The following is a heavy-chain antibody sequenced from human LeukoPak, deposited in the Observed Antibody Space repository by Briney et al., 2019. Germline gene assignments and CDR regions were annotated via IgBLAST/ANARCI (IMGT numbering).Heavy chain of an antibody. CDR3: ARGYSSGWFFDY. V-gene: IGHV3-30-3*01. Sequence: PGRSLGLSCAASGFTFSSYAMHWVRQAPGKGLEWVAVISYDGSNKYYADSVKGRFTISRDNSKNTLYLQMNSLRAEDTAVYYCARGYSSGWFFDYWGQGTLVTVSS. J-gene: IGHJ4*02. D-gene: IGHD6-19*01. CDR1: GFTFSSYA. CDR2: ISYDGSNK.